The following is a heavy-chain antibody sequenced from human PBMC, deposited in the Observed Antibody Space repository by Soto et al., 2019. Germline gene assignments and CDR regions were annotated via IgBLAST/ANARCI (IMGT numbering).Heavy chain of an antibody. J-gene: IGHJ5*02. CDR1: GGSFSGYY. CDR3: ARQYYYDSSGSSTNWFDP. Sequence: SETLSLTCAVYGGSFSGYYWSWIRQPPGKGLEWIGEINHSGSTNYNPSLKSRVTISVDTSKNQFPLKLSSVTAADTAVYYCARQYYYDSSGSSTNWFDPWGQGTLVTVSS. CDR2: INHSGST. V-gene: IGHV4-34*01. D-gene: IGHD3-22*01.